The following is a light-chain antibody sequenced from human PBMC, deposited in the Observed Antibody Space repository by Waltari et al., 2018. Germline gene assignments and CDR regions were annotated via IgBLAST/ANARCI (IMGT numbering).Light chain of an antibody. CDR3: QQSYTTPWT. J-gene: IGKJ1*01. CDR2: GAS. CDR1: QSINNY. Sequence: DIQMTQSPSSLSASVGDRVTITCRAGQSINNYLTWYQQRPGKAPKLLIYGASSLQSGVPSRFSGSGSGTELTLTISSMQPEDYATYYCQQSYTTPWTFGQGTKVEIK. V-gene: IGKV1-39*01.